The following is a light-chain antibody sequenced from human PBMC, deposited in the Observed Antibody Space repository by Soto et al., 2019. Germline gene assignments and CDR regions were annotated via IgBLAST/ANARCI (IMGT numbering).Light chain of an antibody. Sequence: DIVMTQSPDSLAVSLGERATINCKSSQSVLYSSNNKNYLAWYQQKPGQPPKLLIYWASTRESGIPDRFSGSGSGTDFTLTISSLQAADVAVYYCQQYYRPPRTFGQGTKVDIK. J-gene: IGKJ1*01. V-gene: IGKV4-1*01. CDR1: QSVLYSSNNKNY. CDR3: QQYYRPPRT. CDR2: WAS.